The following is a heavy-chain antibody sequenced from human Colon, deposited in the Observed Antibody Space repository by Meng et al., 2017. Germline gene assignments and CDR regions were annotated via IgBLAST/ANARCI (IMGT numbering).Heavy chain of an antibody. V-gene: IGHV4-34*01. CDR1: GGSFSDYY. J-gene: IGHJ4*02. Sequence: QVPRHPGAAGLLKPSEHLSLTCAVYGGSFSDYYLTWIRQPPGKGLEWVGEIHPSGSTYYSPSLQSRVTITLDTSKNQFSLTLSSMTAADTAVYYCARGVDRAKSGNFWGQGTLVTVSS. CDR2: IHPSGST. D-gene: IGHD1-14*01. CDR3: ARGVDRAKSGNF.